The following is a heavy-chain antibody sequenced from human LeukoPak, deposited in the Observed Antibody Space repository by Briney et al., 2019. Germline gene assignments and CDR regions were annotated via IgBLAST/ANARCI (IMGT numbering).Heavy chain of an antibody. V-gene: IGHV3-15*01. Sequence: KSGGSLRLSCAASGLTFSNAWMSWVRQAPGKGLEWVGRIKSKTDGGTTDYAASVKGRSSISRDDSKNTMYLQMNSLKTEDTAVYYCTTEYYYDSTGYYRHWGRGALVTVSS. CDR3: TTEYYYDSTGYYRH. CDR1: GLTFSNAW. CDR2: IKSKTDGGTT. J-gene: IGHJ1*01. D-gene: IGHD3-22*01.